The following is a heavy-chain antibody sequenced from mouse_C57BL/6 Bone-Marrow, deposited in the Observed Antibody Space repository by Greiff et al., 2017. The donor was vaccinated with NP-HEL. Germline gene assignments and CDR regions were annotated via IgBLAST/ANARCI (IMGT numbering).Heavy chain of an antibody. V-gene: IGHV1-81*01. CDR2: IYPRSGNT. CDR3: ARGYYGSSYLFAY. Sequence: QVQLQQSGAELARPGASVKLSCKASGYTFTSYGISWVKQRPGQGLEWIGEIYPRSGNTYYNEKFKGKATLTADKSSSTAYMELRSLTSEDSAVYFCARGYYGSSYLFAYWGQGTLVTVSA. J-gene: IGHJ3*01. CDR1: GYTFTSYG. D-gene: IGHD1-1*01.